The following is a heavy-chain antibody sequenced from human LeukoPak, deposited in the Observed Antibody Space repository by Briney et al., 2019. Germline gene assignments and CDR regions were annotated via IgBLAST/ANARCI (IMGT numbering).Heavy chain of an antibody. V-gene: IGHV4-59*01. CDR1: GGSISSYY. J-gene: IGHJ6*03. CDR2: IYYSGST. Sequence: SETLSLTCTVSGGSISSYYWSWIRQPPGKGLEWIGYIYYSGSTNYNPSLKSRVTISVDTSKNQFSLKLSSVTAADTAVYYCARSAAAGKGKNYYYYYYMDVWGKGTTVTVSS. CDR3: ARSAAAGKGKNYYYYYYMDV. D-gene: IGHD6-13*01.